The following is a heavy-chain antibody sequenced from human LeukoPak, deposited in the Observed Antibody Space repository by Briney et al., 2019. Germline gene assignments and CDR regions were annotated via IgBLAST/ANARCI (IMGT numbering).Heavy chain of an antibody. CDR1: GFTFSTYS. Sequence: GGSLRLSCAASGFTFSTYSVNWVRQAPGKGLEWVSSISSSSSYIYYADSVKGRFTISRNNAKNSLYLQMNSLRAEDTAVYYCARNASAYYWGQGTLVTVSS. V-gene: IGHV3-21*01. D-gene: IGHD3-3*01. CDR2: ISSSSSYI. CDR3: ARNASAYY. J-gene: IGHJ4*02.